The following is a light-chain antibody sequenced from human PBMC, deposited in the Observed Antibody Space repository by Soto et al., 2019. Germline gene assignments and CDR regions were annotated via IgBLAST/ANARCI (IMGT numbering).Light chain of an antibody. CDR2: DAF. Sequence: EIVMTQSPATLSVFPGERATLSCRASQSVNSNLAWYQQKPGQAPRLLIYDAFTRATGIPARFSGSGSGTEFTLTISSLQSEDFAVYYCQQYNYWPRTFGQGTKVEIK. J-gene: IGKJ1*01. V-gene: IGKV3-15*01. CDR1: QSVNSN. CDR3: QQYNYWPRT.